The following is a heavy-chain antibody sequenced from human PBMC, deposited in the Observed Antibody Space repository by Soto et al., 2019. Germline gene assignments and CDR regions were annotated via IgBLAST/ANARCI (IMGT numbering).Heavy chain of an antibody. CDR3: AAALIFHYYGMDV. V-gene: IGHV1-58*01. J-gene: IGHJ6*02. CDR1: GFTFTSSA. CDR2: IVVGSGNT. Sequence: SVKVSCKASGFTFTSSAVQWVRQARGQRLEWIGWIVVGSGNTNYAQKFQERVTITRDMSTSTAYMELSSLRSEDTAVYYCAAALIFHYYGMDVWGQGTTVTVSS. D-gene: IGHD3-3*01.